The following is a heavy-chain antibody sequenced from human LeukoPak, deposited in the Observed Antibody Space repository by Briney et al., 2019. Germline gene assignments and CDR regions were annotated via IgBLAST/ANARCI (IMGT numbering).Heavy chain of an antibody. J-gene: IGHJ4*02. CDR2: IYSSGST. Sequence: GGSLRLSCAASGFTFSSYGMHWVRQAPGKGLEWVSVIYSSGSTYYADSVKGRFTISRDNSKNTLHLQMNTLRAEDTAVYYCASRIATAGSVDYWGQGTLVTVSS. CDR1: GFTFSSYG. CDR3: ASRIATAGSVDY. D-gene: IGHD6-13*01. V-gene: IGHV3-NL1*01.